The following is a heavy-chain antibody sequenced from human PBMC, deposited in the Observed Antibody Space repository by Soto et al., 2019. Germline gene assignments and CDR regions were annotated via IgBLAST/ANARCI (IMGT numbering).Heavy chain of an antibody. D-gene: IGHD2-21*02. CDR3: ARVFPSYCGGDCAYFDS. CDR1: GGSVNSYY. CDR2: VFYSGST. V-gene: IGHV4-59*02. J-gene: IGHJ4*02. Sequence: QVQLQESGPGLVRPSETLSLTCTVSGGSVNSYYWSWIRQTPGKGPEWIGYVFYSGSTNSNPSLKSRASMSVDMSTNQFSLRLSSLTAAYTAVYYCARVFPSYCGGDCAYFDSWGQGILVTVSS.